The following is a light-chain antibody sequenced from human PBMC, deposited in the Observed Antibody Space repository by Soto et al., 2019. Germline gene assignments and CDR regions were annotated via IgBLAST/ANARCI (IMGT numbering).Light chain of an antibody. CDR1: QSISKY. CDR3: QHSYSSPGT. V-gene: IGKV1-39*01. Sequence: DIQMTQSPSSLSASVGDRVTITCRASQSISKYLNWYHQKPGKAPKLLIYAASNLQSGVPSRFSGGGSGTDCTLTINSLQPEDYATYYCQHSYSSPGTFGPGTKVHIK. CDR2: AAS. J-gene: IGKJ3*01.